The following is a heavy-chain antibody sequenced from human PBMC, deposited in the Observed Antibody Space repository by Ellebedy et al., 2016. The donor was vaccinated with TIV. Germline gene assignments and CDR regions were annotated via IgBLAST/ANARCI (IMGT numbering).Heavy chain of an antibody. J-gene: IGHJ4*02. V-gene: IGHV3-74*01. Sequence: GGSLRLSCAASGFTFSSYWMHWVRQAPGKGLVWVSRINSDGSSTSYADSVKGRFTISRDNSKNTLYLQMNSLRAEDTAVYYCARRGIEAGLGFWGQGTLVTVSS. CDR1: GFTFSSYW. D-gene: IGHD6-13*01. CDR3: ARRGIEAGLGF. CDR2: INSDGSST.